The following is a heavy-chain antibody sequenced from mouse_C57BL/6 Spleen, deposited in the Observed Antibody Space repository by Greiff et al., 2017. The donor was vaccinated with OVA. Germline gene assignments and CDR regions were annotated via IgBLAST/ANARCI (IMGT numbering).Heavy chain of an antibody. CDR3: ARGTVVATGYFDV. Sequence: QVQLQQSGPELVKPGASVKISCKASGYAFSSSWMNWVKQRPGKGLEWIGRIYPGDGDTNYNGKFKGKATLTADKSSSTAYMQLSSLTSEDSAVYFWARGTVVATGYFDVWGTGTTVTVSS. J-gene: IGHJ1*03. D-gene: IGHD1-1*01. CDR2: IYPGDGDT. CDR1: GYAFSSSW. V-gene: IGHV1-82*01.